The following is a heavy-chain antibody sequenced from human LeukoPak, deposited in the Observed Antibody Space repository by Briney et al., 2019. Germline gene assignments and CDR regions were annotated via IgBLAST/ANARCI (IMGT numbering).Heavy chain of an antibody. D-gene: IGHD6-13*01. CDR3: ARDLSSSWYSLAY. J-gene: IGHJ4*02. CDR2: INWDGEAT. V-gene: IGHV3-20*04. Sequence: PGGSLRLSCAASGVTIADHGMGWVRQVPGKGLEWVSGINWDGEATGYADSVKGRFTISRDNAKKSLYLEMNSLRDDDTALHYCARDLSSSWYSLAYWGQGTLVTVSS. CDR1: GVTIADHG.